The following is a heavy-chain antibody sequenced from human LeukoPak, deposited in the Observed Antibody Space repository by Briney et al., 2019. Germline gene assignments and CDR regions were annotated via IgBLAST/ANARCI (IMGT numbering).Heavy chain of an antibody. CDR1: GYSISSDYY. CDR3: ARDAYCRRGGCNYLSNPLVY. Sequence: SVTLSLTCTVSGYSISSDYYWGWIRQPPGKWLEWIGSVYQSGATYYNPSLKSRVTISIDTSKNQFSLELRSVTAADTAVYYCARDAYCRRGGCNYLSNPLVYWGQGTLVTVSS. CDR2: VYQSGAT. J-gene: IGHJ4*02. V-gene: IGHV4-38-2*02. D-gene: IGHD2-15*01.